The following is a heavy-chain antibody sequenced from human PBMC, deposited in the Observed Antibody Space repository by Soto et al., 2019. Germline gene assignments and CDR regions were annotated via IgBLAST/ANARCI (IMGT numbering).Heavy chain of an antibody. CDR3: ARTSAAGKYYYGMDV. J-gene: IGHJ6*02. V-gene: IGHV5-51*01. CDR1: GYSFTSYW. D-gene: IGHD6-13*01. CDR2: IYPGDSDT. Sequence: RGESLKISCKGSGYSFTSYWIGWVRQMPGKGLEWMGIIYPGDSDTRYSPSFQGQATISADKSISTAYLQWSSLKASDTAMYYCARTSAAGKYYYGMDVWGQGTTVTVSS.